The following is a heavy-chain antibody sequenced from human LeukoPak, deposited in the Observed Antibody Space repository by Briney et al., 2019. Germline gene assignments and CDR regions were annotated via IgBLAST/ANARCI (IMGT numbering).Heavy chain of an antibody. CDR1: GGSFSGYY. Sequence: SETLSLTCAVYGGSFSGYYWSWIRQPPGKGLECIGEINHSGSTNYNPSLKSRVTISVDTSKNQFSLKLSSVTAADTAVYYCATGLRYCSGGSCYGWFDPWGQGTLVTVSS. J-gene: IGHJ5*02. CDR2: INHSGST. V-gene: IGHV4-34*01. D-gene: IGHD2-15*01. CDR3: ATGLRYCSGGSCYGWFDP.